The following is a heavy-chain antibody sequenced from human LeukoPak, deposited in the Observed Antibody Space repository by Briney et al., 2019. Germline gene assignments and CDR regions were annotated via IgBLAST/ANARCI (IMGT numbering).Heavy chain of an antibody. Sequence: ASVKVSCKASGYTFTDYYMHWVRQAPGQGLEWMGWINPNSGGTNYAQRFQGRVTMTRDTSISTAHMELSRVTPDDTAVYYCAREGSGRSFDYWGQGTLVTVSS. V-gene: IGHV1-2*02. D-gene: IGHD3-10*01. CDR3: AREGSGRSFDY. CDR2: INPNSGGT. CDR1: GYTFTDYY. J-gene: IGHJ4*02.